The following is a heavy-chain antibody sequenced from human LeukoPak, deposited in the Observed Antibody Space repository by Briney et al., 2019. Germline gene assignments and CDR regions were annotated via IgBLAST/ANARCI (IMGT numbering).Heavy chain of an antibody. J-gene: IGHJ3*02. Sequence: GASVKVSCKASGYTFTGYYMHWVRQAPGQGLEWMGWINPNSGGTNYAQKFQGRVTMTRDTSISTAYMELSRLRSEDTAVYYCHENSYGYDAFDIWGQGTMVTVSS. CDR2: INPNSGGT. CDR1: GYTFTGYY. CDR3: HENSYGYDAFDI. V-gene: IGHV1-2*02. D-gene: IGHD5-18*01.